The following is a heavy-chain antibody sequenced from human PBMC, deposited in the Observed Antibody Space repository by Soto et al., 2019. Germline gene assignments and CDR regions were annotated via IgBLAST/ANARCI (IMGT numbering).Heavy chain of an antibody. CDR2: IWYDGSNK. Sequence: PGGSLRLSCAASGFTFSSYGMHWVRQAPGKGLEWVAVIWYDGSNKYYADSVKGRFTISRDNSKNTLYLQMNSLRAEDTAVYYCARDRGSSSWYGSGIEYYFDYWGQGTLVTVSS. J-gene: IGHJ4*02. CDR3: ARDRGSSSWYGSGIEYYFDY. D-gene: IGHD6-13*01. V-gene: IGHV3-33*01. CDR1: GFTFSSYG.